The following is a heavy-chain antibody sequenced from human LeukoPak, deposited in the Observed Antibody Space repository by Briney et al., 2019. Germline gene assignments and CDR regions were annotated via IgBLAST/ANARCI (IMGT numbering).Heavy chain of an antibody. CDR1: GFTFSSYG. CDR2: IRYDGSKK. V-gene: IGHV3-30*02. D-gene: IGHD3-9*01. Sequence: GGSLRLSCAASGFTFSSYGMHWVRQAPGKGLEWVAFIRYDGSKKYYADSVKGRFTISRDNSKNTLYLQMNSLRAEDTAVYYCAKDNPLYDIQDYWGQGTLVTVSS. J-gene: IGHJ4*02. CDR3: AKDNPLYDIQDY.